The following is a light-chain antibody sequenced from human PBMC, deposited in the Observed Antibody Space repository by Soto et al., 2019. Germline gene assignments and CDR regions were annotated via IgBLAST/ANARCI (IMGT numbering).Light chain of an antibody. CDR3: MQTLQTPKWK. Sequence: DIVMTHSPLSLPVTPVDPASISFMSSQILLHSDGNNYLEWYLQKPGQSPHLLIYLGSRRSSGVPDRFSGSGSGTHFTLKISRVEADDVGVYYCMQTLQTPKWKFGQGTKVDIK. CDR1: QILLHSDGNNY. V-gene: IGKV2-28*01. J-gene: IGKJ1*01. CDR2: LGS.